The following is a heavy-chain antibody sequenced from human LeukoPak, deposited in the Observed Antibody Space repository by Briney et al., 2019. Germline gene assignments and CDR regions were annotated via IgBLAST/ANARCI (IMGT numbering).Heavy chain of an antibody. Sequence: GGSLRLSCAASGFIFSNYAMHWVRQAPGKGLEWVAVISYDGSNKYYADSVKGRFTISRDNSKNTLYLQMNSLRAEDTAVYYCGGGRILTVLDYWGQGTLVTVSS. J-gene: IGHJ4*02. CDR2: ISYDGSNK. D-gene: IGHD5-18*01. V-gene: IGHV3-30*14. CDR3: GGGRILTVLDY. CDR1: GFIFSNYA.